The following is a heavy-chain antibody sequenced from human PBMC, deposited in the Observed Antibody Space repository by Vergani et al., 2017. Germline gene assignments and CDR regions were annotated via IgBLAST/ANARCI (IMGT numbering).Heavy chain of an antibody. CDR3: AGGGIAVAGRGGYYFDY. Sequence: QVQLQESGPGLVKPSQTLSLTCTVSGGSISSGDYYWSWIRQPPGKGLEWIGYIYYSGSTYYNPSLKSRVTISVDTSKNQFSLKLSSVTAADTAVYYCAGGGIAVAGRGGYYFDYWGQGTLVTVSS. J-gene: IGHJ4*02. V-gene: IGHV4-30-4*01. CDR2: IYYSGST. CDR1: GGSISSGDYY. D-gene: IGHD6-19*01.